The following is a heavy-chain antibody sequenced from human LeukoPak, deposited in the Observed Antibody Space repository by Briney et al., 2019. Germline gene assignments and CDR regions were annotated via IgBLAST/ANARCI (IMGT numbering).Heavy chain of an antibody. Sequence: SETLSLTCTVSGGSISSSSSYYWGWIRQPPGTGLEWIGTIYYSGNTYYNPSLKSRVTISVGTSKNQFSLKLNSVTAADTAVYYCARKIAATWYFDYWGQGTLVTVSS. V-gene: IGHV4-39*07. CDR2: IYYSGNT. CDR3: ARKIAATWYFDY. D-gene: IGHD2-21*01. CDR1: GGSISSSSSYY. J-gene: IGHJ4*02.